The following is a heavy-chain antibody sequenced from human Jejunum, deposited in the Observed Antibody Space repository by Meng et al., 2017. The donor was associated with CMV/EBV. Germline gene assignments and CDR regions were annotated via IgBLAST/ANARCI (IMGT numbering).Heavy chain of an antibody. CDR1: GFTFSTYA. V-gene: IGHV3-23*01. Sequence: CAASGFTFSTYAITWVRQAPGRGPEWVSSISSSGGSTYYADSGKGRFTISRDNSQNTLYLQMSSLRVEDTAVYYCARVPSSSWGIDYWGQGTLVTVSS. D-gene: IGHD6-13*01. CDR3: ARVPSSSWGIDY. CDR2: ISSSGGST. J-gene: IGHJ4*02.